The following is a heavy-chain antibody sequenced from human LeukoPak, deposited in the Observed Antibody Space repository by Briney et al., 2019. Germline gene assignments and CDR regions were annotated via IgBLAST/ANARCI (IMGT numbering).Heavy chain of an antibody. CDR3: ASAVSSYYYDSRDVFDV. CDR1: GYILNTYA. J-gene: IGHJ3*01. V-gene: IGHV1-18*01. Sequence: GASVKVPCKASGYILNTYAVNWVRQTPGQGLEWMGWISAFNGITGYTQNLQGRVTMTTDTSTSTAYMELRSLTSDDTAVYYCASAVSSYYYDSRDVFDVWGQGTMVTVSS. D-gene: IGHD3-22*01. CDR2: ISAFNGIT.